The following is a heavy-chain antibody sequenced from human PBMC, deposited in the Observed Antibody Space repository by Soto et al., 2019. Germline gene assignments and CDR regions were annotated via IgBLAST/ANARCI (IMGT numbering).Heavy chain of an antibody. CDR1: GGSISSGDYY. D-gene: IGHD6-6*01. CDR3: ARGSFSSSSSWFDT. V-gene: IGHV4-31*03. Sequence: PSETLSLTCSVSGGSISSGDYYWTWIRQHPGKGLEWIGYIYYSGNTYYSPSLQSRLSISVDTSKNQFSLKLYSVTAADTAMYYCARGSFSSSSSWFDTWGQGTLVTVSS. J-gene: IGHJ5*02. CDR2: IYYSGNT.